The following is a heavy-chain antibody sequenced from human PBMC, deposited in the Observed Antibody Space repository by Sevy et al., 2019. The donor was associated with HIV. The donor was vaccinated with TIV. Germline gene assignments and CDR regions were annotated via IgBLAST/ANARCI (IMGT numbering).Heavy chain of an antibody. CDR3: ARDRFIFGSGPPDS. J-gene: IGHJ4*02. CDR2: INPNSGGT. CDR1: GFSFTAYF. Sequence: ASVKVSCEASGFSFTAYFIHWVRQAPGQGLEWMGWINPNSGGTNYAQKFQGRVTMTSDASISGAYMELTSLTSDDTAVYYCARDRFIFGSGPPDSWGQGTLVTVSS. V-gene: IGHV1-2*02. D-gene: IGHD2-15*01.